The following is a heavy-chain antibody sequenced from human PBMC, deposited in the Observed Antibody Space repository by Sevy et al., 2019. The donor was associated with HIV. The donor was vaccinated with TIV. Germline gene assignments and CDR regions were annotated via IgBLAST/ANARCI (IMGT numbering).Heavy chain of an antibody. V-gene: IGHV1-58*01. CDR3: AAVGGIAAAGSSFPSDY. D-gene: IGHD6-13*01. CDR1: GFTFTSSA. Sequence: ASVKVSCKASGFTFTSSAVQWVRQARRQRLEWIGWIVVGSGNTNYAQKFQERVTITRDMSTSTAYMELSSLRSEDTAVYYCAAVGGIAAAGSSFPSDYWGQGTLVTVSS. CDR2: IVVGSGNT. J-gene: IGHJ4*02.